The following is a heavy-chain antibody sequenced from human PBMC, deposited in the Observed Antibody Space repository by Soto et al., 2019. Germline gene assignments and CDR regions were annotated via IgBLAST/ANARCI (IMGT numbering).Heavy chain of an antibody. V-gene: IGHV1-18*01. CDR2: ISAYNGNT. D-gene: IGHD6-19*01. CDR3: ARGRDPAGSPHYYYYGMDV. Sequence: ASVKVSCKASGYTFTSYGISWVRQAPGQGLEWMGWISAYNGNTNYAQKLQGRVTMTTDTSTSTAYMELRSLRSDDTAVYYCARGRDPAGSPHYYYYGMDVWGQGTTVIVSS. CDR1: GYTFTSYG. J-gene: IGHJ6*02.